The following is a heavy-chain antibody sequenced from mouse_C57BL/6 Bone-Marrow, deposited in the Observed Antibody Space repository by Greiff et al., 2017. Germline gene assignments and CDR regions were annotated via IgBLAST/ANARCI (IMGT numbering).Heavy chain of an antibody. CDR3: ARIPTTVVATGYFDV. CDR1: GYSITSGYY. CDR2: ISYDGSN. D-gene: IGHD1-1*01. V-gene: IGHV3-6*01. Sequence: VQLQQSGPGLVKPSQSLSLTCSVTGYSITSGYYWNWIRQFPGNKLEWMGYISYDGSNNYNPSLKNRISITRDTSKNQFFLKLNSVTTEDTATYYCARIPTTVVATGYFDVWGTGTTVTVSS. J-gene: IGHJ1*03.